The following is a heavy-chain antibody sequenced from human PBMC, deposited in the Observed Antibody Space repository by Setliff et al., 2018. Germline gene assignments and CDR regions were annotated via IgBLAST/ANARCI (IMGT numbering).Heavy chain of an antibody. V-gene: IGHV2-5*01. CDR1: GFSLSTSGVG. Sequence: ASGPTLVNPTQTLTVTCTFSGFSLSTSGVGVGWIRQPPGKALEWLALIYWNDDKRYSPSLNSRLTITKDTSKNQVVLTMTNVDPVDTATYFCARAPTLAEIPLGYCDSWGQGTLVTVS. CDR2: IYWNDDK. CDR3: ARAPTLAEIPLGYCDS. D-gene: IGHD3-16*01. J-gene: IGHJ5*01.